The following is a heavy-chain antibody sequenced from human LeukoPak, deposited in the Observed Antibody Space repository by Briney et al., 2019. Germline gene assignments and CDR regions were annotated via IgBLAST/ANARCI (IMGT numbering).Heavy chain of an antibody. CDR1: GFTFSSYE. V-gene: IGHV3-48*03. CDR3: ARSRDGDYPYYYYYMDV. J-gene: IGHJ6*03. CDR2: ISTSGSTK. D-gene: IGHD4-17*01. Sequence: GGSLRLSCAASGFTFSSYEMNWVRQAPGKGLEWVSYISTSGSTKYYADSVKGRFTISRDNAKNSLYLQMNSLRAEDTAVYYCARSRDGDYPYYYYYMDVWGKGTTVTVSS.